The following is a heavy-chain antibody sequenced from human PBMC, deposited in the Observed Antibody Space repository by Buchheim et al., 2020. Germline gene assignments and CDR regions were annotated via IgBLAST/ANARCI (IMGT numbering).Heavy chain of an antibody. Sequence: QVQLVESGGGVVQPGRSLRLSCAASGFTFSSYAMHWVRQAPGKGLEWVAVISYDGSNKYYADSVKGRFTISRDNSKNTLYLQMNSLGAEDTAVYYCARDLGYYYDSSGSSAFDIWGQGT. J-gene: IGHJ3*02. V-gene: IGHV3-30*04. CDR1: GFTFSSYA. CDR2: ISYDGSNK. D-gene: IGHD3-22*01. CDR3: ARDLGYYYDSSGSSAFDI.